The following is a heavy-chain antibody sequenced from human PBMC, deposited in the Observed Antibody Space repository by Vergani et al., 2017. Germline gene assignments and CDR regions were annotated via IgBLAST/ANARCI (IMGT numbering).Heavy chain of an antibody. J-gene: IGHJ4*02. CDR2: IQFDGSNQ. CDR1: GFTLSNYD. Sequence: QVQLVESGGGVVQRGGSLRLSCATSGFTLSNYDMQCIRQGPGKGLEFVAFIQFDGSNQYYADSVKGRFTLSRDFSKNTLYLQMNSLRTDDTATYYCAKHFRGWGIDYWGQGTQVIAS. D-gene: IGHD3-16*01. V-gene: IGHV3-30*02. CDR3: AKHFRGWGIDY.